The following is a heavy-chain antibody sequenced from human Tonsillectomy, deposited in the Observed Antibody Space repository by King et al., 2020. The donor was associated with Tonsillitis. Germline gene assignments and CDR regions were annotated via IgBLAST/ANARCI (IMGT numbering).Heavy chain of an antibody. CDR2: IDPRDSYT. D-gene: IGHD6-6*01. J-gene: IGHJ4*02. Sequence: QLVQSGAEVKKPGESLRISCKGSGYSFTNNWITWVRQMPGKGREWMGRIDPRDSYTTYSPSSQGHGPLSADKSICTAYLQWSSLKASDTAMYYCARSGYGRSSGGSLGFDYWGQGTLVTVSS. V-gene: IGHV5-10-1*01. CDR3: ARSGYGRSSGGSLGFDY. CDR1: GYSFTNNW.